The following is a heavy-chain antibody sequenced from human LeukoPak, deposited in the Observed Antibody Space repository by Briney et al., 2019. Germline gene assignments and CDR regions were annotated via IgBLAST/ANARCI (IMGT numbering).Heavy chain of an antibody. V-gene: IGHV3-7*03. CDR2: IKQDGSEK. Sequence: QPGGSLRLSCAASGFTFTNHIMHWVRQAPGKGLEWVANIKQDGSEKYYVDSVKGRFTISRDNAKNSLYLQMNSLRAEDTAVYYCAREGSSGYAFDIWGQGTMVTVSS. CDR1: GFTFTNHI. D-gene: IGHD6-19*01. CDR3: AREGSSGYAFDI. J-gene: IGHJ3*02.